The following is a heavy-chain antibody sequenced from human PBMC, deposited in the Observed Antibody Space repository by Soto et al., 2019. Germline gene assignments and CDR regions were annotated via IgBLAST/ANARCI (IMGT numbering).Heavy chain of an antibody. J-gene: IGHJ4*02. D-gene: IGHD4-17*01. CDR1: GYTFTSHD. V-gene: IGHV1-8*01. Sequence: QVQLVQSGAEVKKPGASVKVSCKASGYTFTSHDINWVRQATGQGLEWMGWMNPNSGNTGYAQKFQGRVTMTRNTSRSTAYMELSSLRSEDTDVYYCARWDYGAYARFDFWGQGTLVTVSS. CDR3: ARWDYGAYARFDF. CDR2: MNPNSGNT.